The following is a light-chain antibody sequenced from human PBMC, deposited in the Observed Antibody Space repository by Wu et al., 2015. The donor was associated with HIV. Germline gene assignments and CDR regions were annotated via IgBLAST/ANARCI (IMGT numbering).Light chain of an antibody. CDR1: QSVSSNY. J-gene: IGKJ5*01. CDR2: QAS. Sequence: ENVLTQSPGTLPVSPGERVTLSCKASQSVSSNYLAWYQHKPGQPPKLLISQASTRAADIPDRFSGTGSGTDFTLTISRLDPEDFAVYFCQQYSSSPITFGPGTRLEMK. V-gene: IGKV3-20*01. CDR3: QQYSSSPIT.